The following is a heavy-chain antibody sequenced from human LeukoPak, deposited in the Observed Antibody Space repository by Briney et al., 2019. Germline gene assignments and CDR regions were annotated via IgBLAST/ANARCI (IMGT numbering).Heavy chain of an antibody. D-gene: IGHD3-10*01. CDR1: GFTFSNYA. V-gene: IGHV3-30*04. Sequence: GGSLRLSCAASGFTFSNYAINWVRQAPGKGLEWVAVISYDGSNKNYADSVKGRFTISRDNSKNTLYLQMNSLRAEDTAVYYCARDPEHYGSGSYLDYWGQGSLVTVSS. J-gene: IGHJ4*02. CDR2: ISYDGSNK. CDR3: ARDPEHYGSGSYLDY.